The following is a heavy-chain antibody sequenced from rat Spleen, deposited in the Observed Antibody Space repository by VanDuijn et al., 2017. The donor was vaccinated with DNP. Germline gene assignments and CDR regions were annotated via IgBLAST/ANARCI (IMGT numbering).Heavy chain of an antibody. V-gene: IGHV5-31*01. CDR2: ITSSGGST. CDR1: GFTFNKYW. CDR3: ATSSYYGYDYGFAY. D-gene: IGHD1-7*01. Sequence: EVQLVESGGGLVQPGRSLKLSCVASGFTFNKYWMTWIRQVPGKGLEWVAAITSSGGSTYYPDSVKGRFTISRDNAESSLYLQMGSLKSEDTATYYCATSSYYGYDYGFAYWGQGTLVTVSS. J-gene: IGHJ3*01.